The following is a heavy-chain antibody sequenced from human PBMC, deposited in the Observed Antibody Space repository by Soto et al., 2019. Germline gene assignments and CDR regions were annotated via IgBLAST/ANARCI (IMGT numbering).Heavy chain of an antibody. V-gene: IGHV4-39*01. D-gene: IGHD3-9*01. CDR1: GGSISSSSYY. Sequence: SETLSLTCTVSGGSISSSSYYWGWIRQPPGKGLEWIGSIYYSGSTYYNPSLKSRVTISVDTSKNQFSLKLSSVTAADTAVYYCARPHYDILTGSNWFDPWGQGTLVTVSS. CDR3: ARPHYDILTGSNWFDP. J-gene: IGHJ5*02. CDR2: IYYSGST.